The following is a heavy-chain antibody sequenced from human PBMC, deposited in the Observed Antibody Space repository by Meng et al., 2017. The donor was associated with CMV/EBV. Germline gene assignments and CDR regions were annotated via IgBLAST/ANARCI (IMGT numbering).Heavy chain of an antibody. CDR1: GGSFSGYY. V-gene: IGHV4-34*01. J-gene: IGHJ4*02. CDR3: ERGQTYYDFWSGYSD. Sequence: GSLRLSSAVYGGSFSGYYWSWIRQPPGKGLEWIGEINHSGSTNYNPSLKSRVTITVDKSKNQFSLKLSSVTAAETAVYYCERGQTYYDFWSGYSDWGQGTLVTVSS. CDR2: INHSGST. D-gene: IGHD3-3*01.